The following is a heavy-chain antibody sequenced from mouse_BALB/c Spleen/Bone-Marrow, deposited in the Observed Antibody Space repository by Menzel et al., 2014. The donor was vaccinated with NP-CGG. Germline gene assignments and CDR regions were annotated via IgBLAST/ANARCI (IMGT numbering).Heavy chain of an antibody. V-gene: IGHV4-1*02. CDR3: TRLTYYGLTDY. CDR1: GFDFSRYW. Sequence: EVMLVESGGGLVQPGGSLKLSCTVSGFDFSRYWMSWVRQAPGKGLQWIGEINPESSTINYTPSLKDKFIIPRDNAKNTLYLQMSKVRSEDTALYYCTRLTYYGLTDYWGQGTTLTVSS. J-gene: IGHJ2*01. CDR2: INPESSTI. D-gene: IGHD1-2*01.